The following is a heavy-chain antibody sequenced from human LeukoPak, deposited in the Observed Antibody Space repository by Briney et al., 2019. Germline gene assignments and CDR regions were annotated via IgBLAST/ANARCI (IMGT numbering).Heavy chain of an antibody. D-gene: IGHD1-26*01. Sequence: PGKVSCKASGLTFTSSAMQGVRQARGQRLEWIGWMVDGSGNTNYAQKSQERVTITRDMSKSTAYMELSSLSSEDTDVYYCAADRWVGVTTFDYWGQGTLVTVSS. CDR2: MVDGSGNT. J-gene: IGHJ4*02. CDR3: AADRWVGVTTFDY. CDR1: GLTFTSSA. V-gene: IGHV1-58*02.